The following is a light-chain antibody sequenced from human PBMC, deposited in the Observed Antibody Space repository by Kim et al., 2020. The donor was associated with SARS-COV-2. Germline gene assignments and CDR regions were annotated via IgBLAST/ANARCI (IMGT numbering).Light chain of an antibody. J-gene: IGKJ3*01. CDR2: GAS. V-gene: IGKV1-27*01. CDR3: QKYNGVPFT. CDR1: QGINNY. Sequence: ASVGDRVTITCRASQGINNYLAWYQQKPGKVPRLLIYGASSLQSGVPTRFSGSGSGTDFTLTISSLQPEDVATYYCQKYNGVPFTFGPGTKVDIK.